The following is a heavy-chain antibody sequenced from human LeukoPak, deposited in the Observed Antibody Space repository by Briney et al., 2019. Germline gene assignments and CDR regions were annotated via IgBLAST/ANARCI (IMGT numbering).Heavy chain of an antibody. Sequence: PSETLSLTCTVTVGSLSSYYWSWIRQPPGKGLEWIGYIYYSGSTNYNPSLKSRVTISVDTSKNQFSLKMISVTAADTAVYYCARWGTVFDYWGQGTLVTVSS. CDR1: VGSLSSYY. V-gene: IGHV4-59*08. CDR2: IYYSGST. D-gene: IGHD3-16*01. J-gene: IGHJ4*02. CDR3: ARWGTVFDY.